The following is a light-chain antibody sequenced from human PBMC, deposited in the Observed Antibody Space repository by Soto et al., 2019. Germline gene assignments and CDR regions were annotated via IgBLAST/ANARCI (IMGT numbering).Light chain of an antibody. Sequence: DIVMTQSPDSLAVSVGERATINCKSSQSVLYSPNNKNYLAWYQQKPGQPPKLLVYWASTRESGVPDRFSGSGSGTDFTLTISSLQAEDVAVYYCQQYVSPPQNFGQGTKVEIK. J-gene: IGKJ1*01. CDR1: QSVLYSPNNKNY. CDR3: QQYVSPPQN. CDR2: WAS. V-gene: IGKV4-1*01.